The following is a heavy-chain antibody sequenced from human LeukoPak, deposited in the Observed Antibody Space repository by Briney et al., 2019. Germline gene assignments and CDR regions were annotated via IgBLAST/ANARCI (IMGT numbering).Heavy chain of an antibody. D-gene: IGHD4-17*01. CDR3: ARDLVQDSLQDDYGDSGN. J-gene: IGHJ4*02. Sequence: SETLSLTCTVSGGSISSSSYYWGWIRQPPGKGLEWIGSIYYSGSTYYNPSLKSRVTISVDTSKNQFSLKLSSVTAADTAVYYCARDLVQDSLQDDYGDSGNWGQGTLVTVSS. CDR1: GGSISSSSYY. V-gene: IGHV4-39*02. CDR2: IYYSGST.